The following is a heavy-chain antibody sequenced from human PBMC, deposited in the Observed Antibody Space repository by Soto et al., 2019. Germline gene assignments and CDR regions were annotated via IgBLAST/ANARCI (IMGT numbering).Heavy chain of an antibody. J-gene: IGHJ5*02. V-gene: IGHV3-23*01. CDR2: ISGSGGST. Sequence: GGSLRLSCAASGFTLRSYAMSWVWHAPLKGLEWVSAISGSGGSTYYSDSVKGRFTISSDNSKNTLYLQMNSLRAEETAVYYCEKDDYGDYVRWFDPWGQASLVTVSS. CDR3: EKDDYGDYVRWFDP. D-gene: IGHD4-17*01. CDR1: GFTLRSYA.